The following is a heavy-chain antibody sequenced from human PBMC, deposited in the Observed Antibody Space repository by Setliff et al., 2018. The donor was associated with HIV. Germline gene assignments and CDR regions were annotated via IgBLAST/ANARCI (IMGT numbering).Heavy chain of an antibody. V-gene: IGHV4-34*01. J-gene: IGHJ6*03. Sequence: ETLSLTCAVYGGSFSDNYWSWIRQSPGKGLEWIGEINHSGRTKYSPSLRSRVSISVDTSKTQFSLKLRSVTAADTAMYYCARVSITYWYSIPTFYYYYMDVWGKGTKVTVSS. D-gene: IGHD2-15*01. CDR3: ARVSITYWYSIPTFYYYYMDV. CDR1: GGSFSDNY. CDR2: INHSGRT.